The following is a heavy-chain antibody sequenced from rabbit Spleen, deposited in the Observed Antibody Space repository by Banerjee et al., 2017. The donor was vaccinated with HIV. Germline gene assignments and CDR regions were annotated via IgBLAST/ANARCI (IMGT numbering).Heavy chain of an antibody. D-gene: IGHD1-1*01. Sequence: QSLEESGGDLVKPGASLTLTCTASGFSFSNIYWICWVRQAPGKGLEWIACIYAGSSGSTYYASWAKGRFTVSKASSTTVTLQMTSLTAADTATYFCARDYSGYSVFELWGPGTLVTVS. CDR1: GFSFSNIYW. V-gene: IGHV1S40*01. J-gene: IGHJ4*01. CDR2: IYAGSSGST. CDR3: ARDYSGYSVFEL.